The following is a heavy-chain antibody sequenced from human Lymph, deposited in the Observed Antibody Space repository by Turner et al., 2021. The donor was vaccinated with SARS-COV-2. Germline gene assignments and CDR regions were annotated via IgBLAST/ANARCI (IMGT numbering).Heavy chain of an antibody. J-gene: IGHJ5*02. CDR1: LATFSSYA. D-gene: IGHD1-26*01. V-gene: IGHV1-69*04. Sequence: VQLVQPGAEVKKPGPSVMASCTMSLATFSSYAITWVRQSPGQGLEWMGRFIAILGIANYAQKFQGIVTTTADKSTSSAYMELSSLRSVDTAVYYCACGRRDSYSGSYYSWFDPWGQGTLVTVSS. CDR2: FIAILGIA. CDR3: ACGRRDSYSGSYYSWFDP.